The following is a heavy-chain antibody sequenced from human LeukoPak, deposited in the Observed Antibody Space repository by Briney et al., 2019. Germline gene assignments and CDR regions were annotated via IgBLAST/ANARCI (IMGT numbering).Heavy chain of an antibody. CDR2: IYPVDSDT. J-gene: IGHJ4*02. D-gene: IGHD3-10*01. Sequence: GESLKISCKGSGYSFTSYWIGWVRQMPGKDLECMGIIYPVDSDTRYSPSFQGQVTISADKSISTAYLQWSSLKASDTAMYYCARLTRYYGSGSXYXXWXXXTXVTV. CDR1: GYSFTSYW. V-gene: IGHV5-51*01. CDR3: ARLTRYYGSGSXYXX.